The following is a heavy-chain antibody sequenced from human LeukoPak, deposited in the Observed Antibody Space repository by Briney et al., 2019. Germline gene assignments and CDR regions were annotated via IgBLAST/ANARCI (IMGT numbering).Heavy chain of an antibody. V-gene: IGHV1-2*02. Sequence: EASVKVSCKASGYSFTGYYIHWVRQAPGQGLEWMGWVNSNIGDTYCAQKFRGRLAITRDKSITTVHMELSSLRSNDTAVYYCARDVLGYDSSASDWGQGTLVTVSS. CDR2: VNSNIGDT. J-gene: IGHJ4*02. D-gene: IGHD3-22*01. CDR1: GYSFTGYY. CDR3: ARDVLGYDSSASD.